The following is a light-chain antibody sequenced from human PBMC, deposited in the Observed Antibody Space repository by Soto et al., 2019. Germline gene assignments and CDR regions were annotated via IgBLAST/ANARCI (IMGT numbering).Light chain of an antibody. CDR1: SSNIGRNT. V-gene: IGLV1-44*01. CDR3: ATWDDSLIGI. CDR2: FNN. J-gene: IGLJ2*01. Sequence: QSVLTQPPSASGTPGQRVTISCSGSSSNIGRNTVNWYQQLPGTAPKLLIYFNNQRPSGVPDRFSGSKSGTSASLAISGLQSEDEADYYCATWDDSLIGIFGGGTKVTVL.